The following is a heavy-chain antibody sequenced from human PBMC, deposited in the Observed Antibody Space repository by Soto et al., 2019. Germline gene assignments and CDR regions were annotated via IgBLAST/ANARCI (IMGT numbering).Heavy chain of an antibody. CDR2: IYYAGTT. CDR1: GGSISSGGYY. V-gene: IGHV4-61*08. Sequence: PSETLSLTCTVSGGSISSGGYYWSWIRQPPGKGLEWIGYIYYAGTTTYNPSLQSRVSISLDTSKNEVSLKLTSVTAADTAVYFCARLGAYYQAMDSWGQGTLVTVSS. CDR3: ARLGAYYQAMDS. D-gene: IGHD3-22*01. J-gene: IGHJ1*01.